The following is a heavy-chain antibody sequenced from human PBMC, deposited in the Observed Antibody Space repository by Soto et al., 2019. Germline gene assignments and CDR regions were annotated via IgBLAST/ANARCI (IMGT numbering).Heavy chain of an antibody. Sequence: GGSLRLSCAASGFIFSSYAMSWVRQAPGKGLVWVSRIKSDGSSTSYADSVKGRFTISRDNAKNTLYLQMNSLRAEDTAVYYCAREACSGGNCFYFGPDYWGQGTLVTVSS. J-gene: IGHJ4*02. D-gene: IGHD2-15*01. CDR1: GFIFSSYA. V-gene: IGHV3-74*01. CDR2: IKSDGSST. CDR3: AREACSGGNCFYFGPDY.